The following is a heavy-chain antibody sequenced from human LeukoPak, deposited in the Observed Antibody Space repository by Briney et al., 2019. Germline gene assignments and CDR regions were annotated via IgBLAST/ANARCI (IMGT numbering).Heavy chain of an antibody. V-gene: IGHV3-23*01. J-gene: IGHJ4*02. Sequence: PGGSLRLSCAASGFTFSSYAMSWVRQAPGKGLEWVSAISGSGGSTYYADSVKGRFTISRDNSKNTLYLQMNSLRAEDTAVYYCAKDTGHEYSSSDFDYWGQGTLVTVSS. CDR1: GFTFSSYA. CDR2: ISGSGGST. CDR3: AKDTGHEYSSSDFDY. D-gene: IGHD6-6*01.